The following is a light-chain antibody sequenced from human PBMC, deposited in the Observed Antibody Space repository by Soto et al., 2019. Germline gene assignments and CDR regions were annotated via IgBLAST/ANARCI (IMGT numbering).Light chain of an antibody. J-gene: IGLJ1*01. CDR1: SSDVGGYNY. Sequence: SVLSQPASVSGSPGQSITISCTGTSSDVGGYNYVSWYQQHPGKAPKLMIYDVSNRPSGVSDRFSGSKSGNTASLIVSGLQPEDEADYYCCSYTGTNSPYVFGTGTKVTVL. CDR2: DVS. V-gene: IGLV2-14*03. CDR3: CSYTGTNSPYV.